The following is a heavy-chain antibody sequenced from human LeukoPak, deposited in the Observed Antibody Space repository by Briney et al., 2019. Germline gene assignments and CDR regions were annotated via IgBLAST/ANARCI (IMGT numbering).Heavy chain of an antibody. CDR2: IRYDGSNK. CDR3: AKMGTAVGPANAFDI. CDR1: GLTFSSYG. Sequence: GGSLRLSCAASGLTFSSYGMHWVRQAPGKGLEWVAFIRYDGSNKYYADSVKGRFTISRDNSKNTLYLQMNSLRAEDTAVYYCAKMGTAVGPANAFDIWGQGTMVTVSS. D-gene: IGHD1-14*01. J-gene: IGHJ3*02. V-gene: IGHV3-30*02.